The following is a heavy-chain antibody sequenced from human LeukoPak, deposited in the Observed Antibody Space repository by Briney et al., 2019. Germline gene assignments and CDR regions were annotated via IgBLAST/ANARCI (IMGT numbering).Heavy chain of an antibody. J-gene: IGHJ4*02. CDR1: GGSISSGGYY. CDR2: IYYSGST. CDR3: ARAALGGRYFDWFLFGYFDY. V-gene: IGHV4-31*03. D-gene: IGHD3-9*01. Sequence: SETLSLTCTVSGGSISSGGYYWSWLRQHPGKGLEWIGYIYYSGSTYYNPSLKSRVTISVDTSKNQFSLKLSSVTAADTAVYYCARAALGGRYFDWFLFGYFDYWGQGTLVTVSS.